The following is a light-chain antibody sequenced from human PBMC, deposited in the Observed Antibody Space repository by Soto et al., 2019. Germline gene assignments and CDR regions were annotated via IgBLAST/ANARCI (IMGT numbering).Light chain of an antibody. V-gene: IGKV3-20*01. Sequence: EIVLTQSPGTLSLSPGERATISCRASQSVSSSYLAWYQQKPGQAPRLLIYDASTRATGSPDRFSGGGSGTDFTLTISRLEPEDFAVYYCQQYGNSPFTFGPGTKVDIK. CDR1: QSVSSSY. J-gene: IGKJ3*01. CDR3: QQYGNSPFT. CDR2: DAS.